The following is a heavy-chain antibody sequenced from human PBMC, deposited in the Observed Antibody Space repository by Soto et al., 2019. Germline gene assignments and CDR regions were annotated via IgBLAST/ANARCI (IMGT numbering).Heavy chain of an antibody. CDR3: ARDPASLGRSIVVVPAAILDY. CDR2: ISAYNGNT. Sequence: ASVKVSFKASGYTFTSYGISWVRQAPGQGLEWMGWISAYNGNTNYAQKLQGRVTMTTDTSTSTAYMELRSLRSDDTAVYYCARDPASLGRSIVVVPAAILDYSCQGTLVTVS. CDR1: GYTFTSYG. J-gene: IGHJ4*02. D-gene: IGHD2-2*01. V-gene: IGHV1-18*01.